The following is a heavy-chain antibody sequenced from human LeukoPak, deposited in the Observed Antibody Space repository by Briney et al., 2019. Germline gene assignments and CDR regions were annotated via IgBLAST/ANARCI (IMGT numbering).Heavy chain of an antibody. Sequence: GGSLRLSCAASGFTVSSNYMSWVRQAPGKGLEWVSSISSSSSYIYYADSVKGRFTISRDNAKNSLYLQMNSLRAEDTAVYYCARDFDSSWGYFQHWGQGTLVTVSS. CDR3: ARDFDSSWGYFQH. CDR1: GFTVSSNY. CDR2: ISSSSSYI. V-gene: IGHV3-21*01. D-gene: IGHD6-13*01. J-gene: IGHJ1*01.